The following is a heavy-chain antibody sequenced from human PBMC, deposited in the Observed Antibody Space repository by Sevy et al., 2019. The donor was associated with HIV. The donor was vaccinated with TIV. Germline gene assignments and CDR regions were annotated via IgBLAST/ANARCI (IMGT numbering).Heavy chain of an antibody. CDR2: IHYSGGT. J-gene: IGHJ4*02. CDR1: GGSISSSDSY. CDR3: VSKRGYNHGPFDY. V-gene: IGHV4-30-4*01. Sequence: SETLSLTCTVSGGSISSSDSYWSWIRQPPGKGLEWIGYIHYSGGTYYNPFLKSRVAMSVDTSEKQFSLKLSFLTAAYTAVYYCVSKRGYNHGPFDYWGQRTLVTVSS. D-gene: IGHD5-12*01.